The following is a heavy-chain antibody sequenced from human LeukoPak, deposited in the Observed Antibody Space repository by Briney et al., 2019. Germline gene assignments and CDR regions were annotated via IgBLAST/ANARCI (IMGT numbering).Heavy chain of an antibody. V-gene: IGHV3-7*04. J-gene: IGHJ4*02. CDR3: ARDSPGYGGYSY. D-gene: IGHD5-12*01. CDR1: GFTFSRYW. Sequence: GGSLRLSCTASGFTFSRYWMTWVRQAPGKGLEWVANIKEDGSAKYYVDSMKGRFTISRDNAKNSLYLQINSLRAEDTAAYYCARDSPGYGGYSYWGQGTLVTVSS. CDR2: IKEDGSAK.